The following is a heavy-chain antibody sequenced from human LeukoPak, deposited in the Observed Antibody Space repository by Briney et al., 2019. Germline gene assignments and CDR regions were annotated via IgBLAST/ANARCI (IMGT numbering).Heavy chain of an antibody. CDR1: GFTVSSNY. V-gene: IGHV3-66*01. Sequence: GGSLRLSCAASGFTVSSNYMSWVRQAPGKGLEWVSVIYSGGSTYYADSVKGRFTISRDNSKNTLYLQMNSLRAEDTAVYYCARDFTYNVNCAGCWGQGTLVTVSS. J-gene: IGHJ4*02. CDR2: IYSGGST. D-gene: IGHD1-14*01. CDR3: ARDFTYNVNCAGC.